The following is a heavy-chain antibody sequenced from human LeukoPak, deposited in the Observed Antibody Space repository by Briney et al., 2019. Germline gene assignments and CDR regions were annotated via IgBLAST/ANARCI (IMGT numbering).Heavy chain of an antibody. V-gene: IGHV1-2*02. Sequence: ASVKVSCKTSGYSFSDNYMHWVRQAPGQGLEWMGWINPNSGDTNYAQKFQGRVTMTRDASISTVYLELSRLRSDDTAVYYCAREVYGDSSFDYWGQGTLATVSS. J-gene: IGHJ4*02. CDR1: GYSFSDNY. D-gene: IGHD4-17*01. CDR3: AREVYGDSSFDY. CDR2: INPNSGDT.